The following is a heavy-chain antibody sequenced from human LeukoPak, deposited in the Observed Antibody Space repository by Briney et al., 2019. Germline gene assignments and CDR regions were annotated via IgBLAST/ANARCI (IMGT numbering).Heavy chain of an antibody. V-gene: IGHV3-23*01. J-gene: IGHJ4*02. CDR2: ISGSGGST. Sequence: GSLRLSCAASGFTFSNYAMNWVRQAPGKGLEWVSAISGSGGSTYYADSVKGRFTISRDNSKNTLYLQMNSLRVEDTAVYYCAKTSAYFEYWGQGTLVTVSS. D-gene: IGHD3-22*01. CDR3: AKTSAYFEY. CDR1: GFTFSNYA.